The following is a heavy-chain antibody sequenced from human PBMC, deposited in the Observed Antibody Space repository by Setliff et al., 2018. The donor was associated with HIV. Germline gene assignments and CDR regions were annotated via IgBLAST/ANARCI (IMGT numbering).Heavy chain of an antibody. CDR2: IYTSGST. CDR3: ARSYYDFWNGLPRSFDV. J-gene: IGHJ3*01. D-gene: IGHD3-3*01. CDR1: GGSISSGSYY. Sequence: SETLSLTCTVSGGSISSGSYYWNWIRQPAGKGLEWIGRIYTSGSTNYNPSLRRRVTISVDTSKNQFSLNLTSLTTADTAMYYCARSYYDFWNGLPRSFDVWGQGTMVTVSS. V-gene: IGHV4-61*02.